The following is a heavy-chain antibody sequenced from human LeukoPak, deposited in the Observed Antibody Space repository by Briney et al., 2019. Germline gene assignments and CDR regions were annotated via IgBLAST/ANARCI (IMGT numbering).Heavy chain of an antibody. CDR2: IYNGGST. D-gene: IGHD6-19*01. CDR1: GFTVSSNY. J-gene: IGHJ4*02. Sequence: GGSLRLSCAASGFTVSSNYMSWVRQAPGKGLEWVSVIYNGGSTYYTDSVKGRFTISRDNSKNTLYLQMNSLRAEDTAVYFCARQTSGWYPEFDYWGQGTLVTVSS. V-gene: IGHV3-66*04. CDR3: ARQTSGWYPEFDY.